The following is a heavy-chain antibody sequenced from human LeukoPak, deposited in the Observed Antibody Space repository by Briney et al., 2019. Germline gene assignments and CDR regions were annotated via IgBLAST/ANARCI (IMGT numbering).Heavy chain of an antibody. D-gene: IGHD7-27*01. CDR1: GFTFSDYY. V-gene: IGHV3-11*04. CDR3: ARGNWGPDY. CDR2: IDGSGRTI. J-gene: IGHJ4*02. Sequence: PGGSLRLSCAASGFTFSDYYMSWMRQAPGKGLEWVAHIDGSGRTIYYIDSVKGRFTISRDNARNSLYLQMISLGAGDTAVYYCARGNWGPDYWGQGTLVTVSS.